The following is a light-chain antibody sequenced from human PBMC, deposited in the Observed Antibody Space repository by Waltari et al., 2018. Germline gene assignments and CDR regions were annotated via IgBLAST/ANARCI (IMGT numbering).Light chain of an antibody. CDR2: EVS. J-gene: IGLJ1*01. V-gene: IGLV2-8*01. CDR3: SSYAGSNNYV. CDR1: SSDVGGYNY. Sequence: QSALTQPPSASGSPGQSVTISCTGTSSDVGGYNYVAWYQHHPGKAPKLMIYEVSKRPSGVPDRVSASKSGNTASLTVSGLQAEDEADYYCSSYAGSNNYVFGTGTKVTVL.